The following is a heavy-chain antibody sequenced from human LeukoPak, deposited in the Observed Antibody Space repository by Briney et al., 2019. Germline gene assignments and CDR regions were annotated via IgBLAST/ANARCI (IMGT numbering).Heavy chain of an antibody. CDR2: IIPIFGTA. CDR3: AREILEPGKTHEY. D-gene: IGHD1-1*01. J-gene: IGHJ4*02. V-gene: IGHV1-69*06. Sequence: GASVKVSCKASGGTFSSYAISWVRQAPGQGLEWMGGIIPIFGTANYAQKFQGRVTITADKSTSTAYMELSSLRSEDTAVYYCAREILEPGKTHEYWGQGTLVTVSS. CDR1: GGTFSSYA.